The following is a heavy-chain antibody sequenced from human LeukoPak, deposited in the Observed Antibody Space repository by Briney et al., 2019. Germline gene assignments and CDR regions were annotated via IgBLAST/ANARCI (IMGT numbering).Heavy chain of an antibody. CDR2: IYHSGST. Sequence: SGTLSLTCAVSGGSISSSNWWSWVRQPPGKGLEWIGEIYHSGSTNYNPSLKSRVTISVDTSKNQFSLKLSSVTAADTAVYYCARVRPYYDSSGYPTDWFDPWGQGTLVTVSS. V-gene: IGHV4-4*02. CDR1: GGSISSSNW. J-gene: IGHJ5*02. CDR3: ARVRPYYDSSGYPTDWFDP. D-gene: IGHD3-22*01.